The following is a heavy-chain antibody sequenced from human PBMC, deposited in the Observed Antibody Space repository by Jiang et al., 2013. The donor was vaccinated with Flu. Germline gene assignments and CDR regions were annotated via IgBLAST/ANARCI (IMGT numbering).Heavy chain of an antibody. Sequence: LLKPSETLSLSCAVYSGSFSTNYWTWIRQPPGKGLEWIGEINHSGNTNYNPSLKSRVTISGDTSKNQFSLKLSSVTAADTAVYYCARPGTPGSFDIWGQGTVVTVSS. D-gene: IGHD3-10*01. CDR2: INHSGNT. J-gene: IGHJ3*02. V-gene: IGHV4-34*01. CDR3: ARPGTPGSFDI. CDR1: SGSFSTNY.